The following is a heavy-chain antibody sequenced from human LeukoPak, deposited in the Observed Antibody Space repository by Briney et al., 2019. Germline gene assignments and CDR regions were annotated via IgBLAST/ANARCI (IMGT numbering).Heavy chain of an antibody. D-gene: IGHD2-2*01. Sequence: GESLKISCKTSGYSFTNYWIAWVRQMPGKGLEWMGFIYPGDSDTRYSPSFQGQVTISADKSITTAYLQWSSLKASDTAMYYCARPSRDCSSTSCPFDYWGQGTLVTVSS. V-gene: IGHV5-51*01. J-gene: IGHJ4*02. CDR1: GYSFTNYW. CDR2: IYPGDSDT. CDR3: ARPSRDCSSTSCPFDY.